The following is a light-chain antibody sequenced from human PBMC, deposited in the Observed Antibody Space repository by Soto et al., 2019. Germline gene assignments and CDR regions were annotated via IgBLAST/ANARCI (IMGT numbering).Light chain of an antibody. CDR3: QQRSNWPPTWT. Sequence: EIVLTQSPATLSLSPGERATLSCRASQSVSSYLAWYQQKPDQAPRLLIYDASNRATGIPARFSGSGSGTDFTLTISSLETEDFAVYYCQQRSNWPPTWTFGQGTKVDNK. V-gene: IGKV3-11*01. CDR1: QSVSSY. CDR2: DAS. J-gene: IGKJ1*01.